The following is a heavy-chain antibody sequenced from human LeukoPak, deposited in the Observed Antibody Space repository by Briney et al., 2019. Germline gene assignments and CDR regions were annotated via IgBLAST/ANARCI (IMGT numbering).Heavy chain of an antibody. J-gene: IGHJ4*02. Sequence: GQSLRLSCTTSGFASDDFAMSWVRQPAGKGLEWVGFIRRRAYGGAAEYAASVKGRFIISRDDSKGIAYLQMNSLKTEDTAVYYRSRNGLVDFDYWGQGSRVIVSP. CDR2: IRRRAYGGAA. CDR1: GFASDDFA. CDR3: SRNGLVDFDY. V-gene: IGHV3-49*04.